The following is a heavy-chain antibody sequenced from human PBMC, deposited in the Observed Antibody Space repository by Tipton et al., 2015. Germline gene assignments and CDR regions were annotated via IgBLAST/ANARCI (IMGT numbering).Heavy chain of an antibody. CDR1: GGSLSSGGFS. CDR3: ARSGYTYGMDV. J-gene: IGHJ6*02. D-gene: IGHD5-12*01. V-gene: IGHV4-30-2*01. CDR2: IYQGGST. Sequence: TLSLTCSVSGGSLSSGGFSWSWIRQPPGKGLEWIGYIYQGGSTYYNPSLKGRVTMSVDRPKTQFSLKLTFVTAADTAVYYCARSGYTYGMDVWGQGTTVTVSS.